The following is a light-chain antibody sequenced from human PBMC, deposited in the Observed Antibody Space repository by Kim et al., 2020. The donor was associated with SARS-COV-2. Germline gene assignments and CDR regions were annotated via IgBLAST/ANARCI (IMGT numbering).Light chain of an antibody. CDR2: LNSDGSH. CDR3: QTWGTGIWV. V-gene: IGLV4-69*01. J-gene: IGLJ3*02. Sequence: QLVLTQSPSASASLGASVKLTCTLSSGHSNYAIAWHQQQPEKGPRYLMTLNSDGSHSKGDGIPDRFSVSSSGAERYLTISSLQSEDEVDYYCQTWGTGIWVFGGGTQLTVL. CDR1: SGHSNYA.